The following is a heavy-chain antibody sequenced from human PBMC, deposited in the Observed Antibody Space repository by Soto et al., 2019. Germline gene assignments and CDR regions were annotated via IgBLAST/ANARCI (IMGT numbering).Heavy chain of an antibody. J-gene: IGHJ6*02. CDR2: IYHSGST. D-gene: IGHD3-3*01. Sequence: LSLTCAVSGGSISSSNWWSWVRQPPGKGLEWIGEIYHSGSTNYNPSLKSRVTISVDKSKNQFSLKLSSVTAADTAVYYCARDRLITIFGVVIKFYGMDVWGQGTTVTVSS. V-gene: IGHV4-4*02. CDR3: ARDRLITIFGVVIKFYGMDV. CDR1: GGSISSSNW.